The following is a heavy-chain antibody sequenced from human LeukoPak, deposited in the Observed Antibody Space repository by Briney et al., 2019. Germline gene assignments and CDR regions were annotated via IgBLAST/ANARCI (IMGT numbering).Heavy chain of an antibody. CDR2: ISKSGDHT. V-gene: IGHV3-23*01. CDR3: ATSWGPDTSAFRWGRDGMDV. J-gene: IGHJ6*02. D-gene: IGHD3-16*01. CDR1: GLTFNNYA. Sequence: GGSLRLSCAVSGLTFNNYAMSWVRQAPGKGLEWVSAISKSGDHTYYAASAKDRFSIYRDNSKNTQYLQMNRLRAEDTAVYYCATSWGPDTSAFRWGRDGMDVWGQGTTVIVS.